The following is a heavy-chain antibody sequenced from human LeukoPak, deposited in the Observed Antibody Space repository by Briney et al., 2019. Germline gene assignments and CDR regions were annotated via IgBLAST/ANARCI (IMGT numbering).Heavy chain of an antibody. V-gene: IGHV3-23*01. Sequence: GGSLRLSCAASGFTFSSYAMSWVRQAPGKGLEWVSVISGGGGSTYYADSVKGRFTISRDSSKNTLSLQMNSLRAEDTAVYYCAKKMGSSGHTSTSIDVWGQGTTVTVSS. CDR3: AKKMGSSGHTSTSIDV. CDR2: ISGGGGST. J-gene: IGHJ6*02. D-gene: IGHD6-19*01. CDR1: GFTFSSYA.